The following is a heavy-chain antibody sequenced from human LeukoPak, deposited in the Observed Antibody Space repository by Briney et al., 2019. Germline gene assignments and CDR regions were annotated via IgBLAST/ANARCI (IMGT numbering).Heavy chain of an antibody. Sequence: ASVKVSCKASGYTFTSYYMHRVRQAPGQGLEWMGIINPSGGSTSYAQKFQGRVTMTRDMSTSTVYMELSSLRSEDTAVYYCARGGVVVVGFYAFDIWGQGTMVTVSS. V-gene: IGHV1-46*01. CDR1: GYTFTSYY. CDR2: INPSGGST. J-gene: IGHJ3*02. D-gene: IGHD2-21*01. CDR3: ARGGVVVVGFYAFDI.